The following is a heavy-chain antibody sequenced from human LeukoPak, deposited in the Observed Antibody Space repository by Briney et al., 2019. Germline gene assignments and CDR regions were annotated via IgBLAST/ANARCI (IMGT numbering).Heavy chain of an antibody. V-gene: IGHV4-38-2*01. D-gene: IGHD3-22*01. Sequence: PGGSLRLSCAASGFTFSSYAMSWVRQAPGKGLEWIGSIYHTGSTYYNPSLKSRVTISIDTSKNQFSLRLNSVTAADTAVYYCARTVDSSGFSCFQFWGQGTLVTVSS. CDR1: GFTFSSYA. CDR3: ARTVDSSGFSCFQF. CDR2: IYHTGST. J-gene: IGHJ1*01.